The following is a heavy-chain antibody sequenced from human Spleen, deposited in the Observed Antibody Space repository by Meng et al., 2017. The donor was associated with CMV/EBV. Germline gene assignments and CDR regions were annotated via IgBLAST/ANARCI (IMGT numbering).Heavy chain of an antibody. V-gene: IGHV3-11*04. CDR3: AREGVHDYVWGSYRYNYFDY. D-gene: IGHD3-16*02. Sequence: GGSLRLSCAASGFTFSDYYMSWIRQAPGKGLEWVSYISTSGTTMYYGDSVKGRFTISRDNAKNSLYLQMNSLRAEDTAVYYCAREGVHDYVWGSYRYNYFDYWGQGTLVTVSS. J-gene: IGHJ4*02. CDR2: ISTSGTTM. CDR1: GFTFSDYY.